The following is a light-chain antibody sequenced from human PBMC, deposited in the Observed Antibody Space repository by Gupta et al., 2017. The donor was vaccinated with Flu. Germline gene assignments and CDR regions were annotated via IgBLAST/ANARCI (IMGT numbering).Light chain of an antibody. J-gene: IGLJ3*02. CDR1: TGAVTSASY. V-gene: IGLV7-43*01. CDR3: LRYSGGTEWV. CDR2: KTN. Sequence: QTAVTQESSLTVSPGGTVTLTCTSTTGAVTSASYPTWFQQKPGQAPRALIYKTNNKHSWPPARFSGSLLGDTAALTLSDGRHEDEAEYYCLRYSGGTEWVFGGGTKVTVL.